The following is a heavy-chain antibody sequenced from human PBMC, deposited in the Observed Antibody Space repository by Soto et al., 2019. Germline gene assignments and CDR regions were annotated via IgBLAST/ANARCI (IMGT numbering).Heavy chain of an antibody. CDR1: GFTFNNHA. D-gene: IGHD6-13*01. CDR3: AKDPRIAVVGPTSVRYYYFYMDV. V-gene: IGHV3-30*18. Sequence: QVYLVESGGGVVQPGRSLRLSCAASGFTFNNHAMHWVRQAPGKGLEWVAVISYDGSKRYYGDSVKGRFTISRDNPKNTLYLEIYSLRPKDTAMYYCAKDPRIAVVGPTSVRYYYFYMDVWGKGTTVAFSS. J-gene: IGHJ6*03. CDR2: ISYDGSKR.